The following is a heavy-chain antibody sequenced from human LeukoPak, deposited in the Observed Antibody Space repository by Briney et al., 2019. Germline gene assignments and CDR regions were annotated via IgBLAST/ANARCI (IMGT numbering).Heavy chain of an antibody. CDR3: ARPKTETGYDAFDI. CDR2: IYLADSDA. Sequence: GESLKISCKGSGYSYNSYWIGWVRQMPGKGLEWMGIIYLADSDARYRPSFQGQVSFSADRSINTAYLQWSSLRASDTAMYHCARPKTETGYDAFDIWGQGTMVTVSS. V-gene: IGHV5-51*01. J-gene: IGHJ3*02. D-gene: IGHD2-15*01. CDR1: GYSYNSYW.